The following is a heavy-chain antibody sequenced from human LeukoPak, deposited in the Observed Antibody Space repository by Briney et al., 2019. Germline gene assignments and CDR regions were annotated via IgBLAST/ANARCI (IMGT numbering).Heavy chain of an antibody. V-gene: IGHV7-4-1*02. Sequence: GASVKVSCKASGYTFTSYYMHWVRQAPGQGLEWIGWINTNTGNPTYAQGFTGRFVFTLDTSVSTAYLQISSLKAEDTAVYYCASNSRNVLSKFDIWGQGTMVTVSS. J-gene: IGHJ3*02. D-gene: IGHD2-15*01. CDR3: ASNSRNVLSKFDI. CDR2: INTNTGNP. CDR1: GYTFTSYY.